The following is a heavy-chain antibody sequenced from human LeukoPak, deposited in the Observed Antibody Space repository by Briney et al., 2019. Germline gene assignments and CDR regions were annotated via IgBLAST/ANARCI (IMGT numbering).Heavy chain of an antibody. CDR1: GYTFTGYY. Sequence: ASVKVSCKASGYTFTGYYMHWVRQAPGQGLEWMGWINPNSGGTNYAQKFQGRVTMTTDTSTSTAYMELRSLRSDDTAVYYCARDEGYSYGLRDWYFDLWGRGTLVTVSS. D-gene: IGHD5-18*01. CDR3: ARDEGYSYGLRDWYFDL. V-gene: IGHV1-2*02. J-gene: IGHJ2*01. CDR2: INPNSGGT.